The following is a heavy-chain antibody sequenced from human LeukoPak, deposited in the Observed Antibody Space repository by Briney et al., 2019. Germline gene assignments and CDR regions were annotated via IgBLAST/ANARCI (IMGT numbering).Heavy chain of an antibody. V-gene: IGHV4-39*01. CDR3: ARPLEYYYDSSGYHLDAFDI. CDR2: IYYSGST. CDR1: GGSTSSSSYY. J-gene: IGHJ3*02. D-gene: IGHD3-22*01. Sequence: SETLSLTCTVSGGSTSSSSYYWGWIRQPPGKGLEWIGSIYYSGSTYYNPSLKSRVTISVDTSKNQFSLKLSSVTAADTAVYYCARPLEYYYDSSGYHLDAFDIWGQGTMVTVSS.